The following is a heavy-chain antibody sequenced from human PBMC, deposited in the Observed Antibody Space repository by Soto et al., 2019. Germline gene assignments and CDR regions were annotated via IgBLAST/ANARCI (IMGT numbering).Heavy chain of an antibody. CDR2: INPSGGST. CDR3: ASVAVAGHCFDP. J-gene: IGHJ5*02. CDR1: GYTFTSYY. D-gene: IGHD6-19*01. Sequence: QVQLVQSGAEVKKPGASVKVSCKASGYTFTSYYMHWVRQAPGQGLEWMGIINPSGGSTSYAQKFQGRVTMTRDTSTSIVYMELNSLRSEDTAVYYCASVAVAGHCFDPWGQGTLVTVSS. V-gene: IGHV1-46*01.